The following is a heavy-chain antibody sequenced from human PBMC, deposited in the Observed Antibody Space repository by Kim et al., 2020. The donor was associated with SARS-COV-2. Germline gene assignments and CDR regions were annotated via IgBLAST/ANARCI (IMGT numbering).Heavy chain of an antibody. Sequence: GGSLRLSCAASGFTFSSYEMNWVRQAPGKGLEWVSYISSSGSTIYYADSVKGRFTISRDNAKNSLYLQMNSLRAEDTAVYYCARGGKEMATIEYHWGQGTLVTVSS. CDR2: ISSSGSTI. CDR1: GFTFSSYE. CDR3: ARGGKEMATIEYH. D-gene: IGHD5-12*01. J-gene: IGHJ5*02. V-gene: IGHV3-48*03.